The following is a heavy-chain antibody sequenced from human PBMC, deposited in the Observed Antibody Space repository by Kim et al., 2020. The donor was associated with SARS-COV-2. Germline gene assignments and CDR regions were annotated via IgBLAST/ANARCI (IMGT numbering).Heavy chain of an antibody. D-gene: IGHD3-22*01. CDR3: TWGYYNY. V-gene: IGHV3-49*03. J-gene: IGHJ4*02. Sequence: GGSLRLSCAASGFTFGDYPMSWFRQAPGKGLEWVGFIRSKASGVKTEYAASVKGRFTISKDDSKSITYLQMNSLKTEDTGVYYCTWGYYNYWGQGTLVTVSS. CDR2: IRSKASGVKT. CDR1: GFTFGDYP.